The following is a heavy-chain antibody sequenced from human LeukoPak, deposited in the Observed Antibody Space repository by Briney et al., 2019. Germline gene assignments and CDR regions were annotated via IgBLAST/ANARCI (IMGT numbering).Heavy chain of an antibody. Sequence: SETLSLTCAVYGGSFSGYYWSWIRQPPGKGLEWIGEINHSGSTNYNPSLKSRVTISVDTSKNQFSLKLSSVTAADTAVYYCARRLYYYGSGSSLGYFQHWGQGTLVTVSS. CDR2: INHSGST. D-gene: IGHD3-10*01. CDR3: ARRLYYYGSGSSLGYFQH. V-gene: IGHV4-34*01. J-gene: IGHJ1*01. CDR1: GGSFSGYY.